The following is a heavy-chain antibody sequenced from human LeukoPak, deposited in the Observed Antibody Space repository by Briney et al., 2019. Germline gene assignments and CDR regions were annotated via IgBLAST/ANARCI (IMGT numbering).Heavy chain of an antibody. Sequence: ASVKVSCKASGYTFTSYGISWVRQAPGQGLEWMGWISAYNGNTNYAQKLQGRVTMTTDTSTSTAYMELRSLRSDDTAVYYCARGGYSSGWDDYYYYYMDVWGKGTTVTVSS. V-gene: IGHV1-18*01. CDR2: ISAYNGNT. CDR3: ARGGYSSGWDDYYYYYMDV. D-gene: IGHD6-19*01. CDR1: GYTFTSYG. J-gene: IGHJ6*03.